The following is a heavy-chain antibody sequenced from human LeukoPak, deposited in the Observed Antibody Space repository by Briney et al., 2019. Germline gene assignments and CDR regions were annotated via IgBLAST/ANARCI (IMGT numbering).Heavy chain of an antibody. Sequence: ASVKVSCKASGGTFSSYAISWVRQAPGQRLEWMAWINAGNGNTKYSQKFQGRVTITRDTSASTAYMELSSLRSEDTAVYYCARVPLYDRNDYYYPHWGQGTVVTVSS. CDR3: ARVPLYDRNDYYYPH. CDR1: GGTFSSYA. J-gene: IGHJ1*01. CDR2: INAGNGNT. V-gene: IGHV1-3*01. D-gene: IGHD3-22*01.